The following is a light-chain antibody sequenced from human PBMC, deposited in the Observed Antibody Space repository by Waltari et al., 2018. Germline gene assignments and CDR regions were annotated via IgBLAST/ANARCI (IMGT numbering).Light chain of an antibody. Sequence: DIQMTQSPSSVSASVGDRVTITGRASPGIDSWSAWYQQKPGKAPKLLIYAASNLERGVPARFSGSGSGTDFTLTISSLQPEDFATYDCQQAKSFPLTFGGGTKVEIK. J-gene: IGKJ4*01. V-gene: IGKV1-12*01. CDR1: PGIDSW. CDR3: QQAKSFPLT. CDR2: AAS.